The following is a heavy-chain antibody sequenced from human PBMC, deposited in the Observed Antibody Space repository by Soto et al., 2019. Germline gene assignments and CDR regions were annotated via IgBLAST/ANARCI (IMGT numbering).Heavy chain of an antibody. V-gene: IGHV3-30-3*01. CDR3: AIPESGYSYGFYFDY. CDR1: GFTFSSYA. CDR2: ISYDGSNK. D-gene: IGHD5-18*01. Sequence: QVQLVESGGGVVQPGRSLRLSCAASGFTFSSYAMHWVGQAPGKGLEGVAVISYDGSNKYYADSVKGRFTISRDNSKNTLYLQMNSLRAEDTAVYYCAIPESGYSYGFYFDYWGQGTLVTVSS. J-gene: IGHJ4*02.